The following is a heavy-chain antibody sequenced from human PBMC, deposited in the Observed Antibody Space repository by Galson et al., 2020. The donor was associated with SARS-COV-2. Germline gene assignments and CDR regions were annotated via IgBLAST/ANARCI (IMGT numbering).Heavy chain of an antibody. CDR2: ISWNSGSI. Sequence: SLKISCAASGFTFDDYAMHWVRQAPGKGLEWVSGISWNSGSIGYADSVKGRFTISRDNAKNSLYLQMNSLRAEDTALYYCAKDPVPPGGGLKHDAFDIWGQGTMVTVSS. CDR3: AKDPVPPGGGLKHDAFDI. D-gene: IGHD5-12*01. V-gene: IGHV3-9*01. CDR1: GFTFDDYA. J-gene: IGHJ3*02.